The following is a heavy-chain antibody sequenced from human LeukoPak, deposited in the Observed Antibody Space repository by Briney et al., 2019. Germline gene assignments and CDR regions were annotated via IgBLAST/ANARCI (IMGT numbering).Heavy chain of an antibody. D-gene: IGHD4-17*01. V-gene: IGHV4-39*07. CDR1: SGSITSTSYF. CDR2: VSYSGSS. J-gene: IGHJ4*02. Sequence: SETLSLTCSVSSGSITSTSYFWGWIRQPPGKGLEWIGSVSYSGSSYYNPSLKSRVTISVDMSKRQFSLKLSSVTAADTAVYYCARVSAGPMTSVTPNFDYWGQGTLVTVSS. CDR3: ARVSAGPMTSVTPNFDY.